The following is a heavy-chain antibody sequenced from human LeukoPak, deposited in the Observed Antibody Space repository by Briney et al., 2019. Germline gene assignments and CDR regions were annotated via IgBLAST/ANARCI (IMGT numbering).Heavy chain of an antibody. CDR1: GFTFSSYA. D-gene: IGHD1-26*01. J-gene: IGHJ4*02. Sequence: PGGSLRLSCAASGFTFSSYAMHWVRQAPGKGLEWVAFIRYDGSNKYYADSVKGRFTISRDNSKNTLYLQMNSLRAEDTAVYYCAKGRGELLGGVDFWGQGTLVTVSS. V-gene: IGHV3-30*02. CDR3: AKGRGELLGGVDF. CDR2: IRYDGSNK.